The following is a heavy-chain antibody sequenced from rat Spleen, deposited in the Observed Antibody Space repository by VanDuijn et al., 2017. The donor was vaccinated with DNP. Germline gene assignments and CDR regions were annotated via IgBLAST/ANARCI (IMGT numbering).Heavy chain of an antibody. CDR1: GYSITSSYR. CDR3: TRGDILRSFDY. CDR2: INSAGSI. D-gene: IGHD1-6*01. J-gene: IGHJ2*01. V-gene: IGHV3-3*01. Sequence: EVQLQESGPGLVKPSQSLSLTCSVTGYSITSSYRWNWIRKFPGNNLEWMGYINSAGSIEYNPSLKGRISITSDTSKNQFFLQVNSVTTDDTATYYCTRGDILRSFDYWGQGVMVTVSS.